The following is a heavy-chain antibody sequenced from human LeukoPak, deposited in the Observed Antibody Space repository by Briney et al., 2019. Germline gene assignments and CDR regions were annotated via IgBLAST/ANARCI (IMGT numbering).Heavy chain of an antibody. D-gene: IGHD3-22*01. J-gene: IGHJ4*02. CDR1: GFTFRSYS. CDR2: ISSSSSYI. CDR3: ARDLQNINLSPVVVIGYYFDY. Sequence: GGSLRLSCAASGFTFRSYSMNWVRQAPGKGLEWVSSISSSSSYIYYADSVKGRFTISRDNSKNTLYLQMNSLRAEDTAVYYCARDLQNINLSPVVVIGYYFDYWGQGTLVTVSS. V-gene: IGHV3-21*01.